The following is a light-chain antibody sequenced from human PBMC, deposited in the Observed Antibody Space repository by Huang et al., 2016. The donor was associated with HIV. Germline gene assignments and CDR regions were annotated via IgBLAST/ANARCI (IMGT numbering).Light chain of an antibody. V-gene: IGKV3-15*01. CDR3: QQYNNWPPWT. CDR1: QSVSNN. Sequence: EIVMTQSPATLSVSPGERATLSCRASQSVSNNLAWYQQTPGQAPRLLISGPSTRATGIPARFSGNGSGTEFTLTISSLQSEDFALYYCQQYNNWPPWTFGQGTKVEIK. CDR2: GPS. J-gene: IGKJ1*01.